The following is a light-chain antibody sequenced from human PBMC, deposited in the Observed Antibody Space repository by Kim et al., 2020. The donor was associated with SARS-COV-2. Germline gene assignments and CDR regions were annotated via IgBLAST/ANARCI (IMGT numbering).Light chain of an antibody. CDR3: QQYFNWRT. CDR1: QSISIN. CDR2: DAS. Sequence: SVSPGERATLSCRASQSISINLAWYQHKPGQAPRLLIYDASTRATGIPARFTGSGSGKEFTLTISSLQSEDFAVYYCQQYFNWRTFGQGTKVDIK. J-gene: IGKJ1*01. V-gene: IGKV3-15*01.